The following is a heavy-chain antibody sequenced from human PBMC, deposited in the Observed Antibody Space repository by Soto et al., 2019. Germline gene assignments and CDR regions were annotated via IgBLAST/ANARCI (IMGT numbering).Heavy chain of an antibody. Sequence: EVQLLESGGGLVQPGGCLRLSCTASGFSFSTYAMSWVRQAPGKGLEWVSALSGSGASTYYADSVKGRFTISRDNSKNTVYLQMNSLRADDTAVYFCAKGSSTPPNWFGPWGQGTLVTVSS. CDR1: GFSFSTYA. J-gene: IGHJ5*02. V-gene: IGHV3-23*01. CDR3: AKGSSTPPNWFGP. CDR2: LSGSGAST.